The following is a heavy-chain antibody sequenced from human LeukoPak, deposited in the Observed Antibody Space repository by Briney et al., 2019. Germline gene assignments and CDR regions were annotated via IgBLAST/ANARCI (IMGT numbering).Heavy chain of an antibody. D-gene: IGHD3-22*01. CDR3: ARGYDY. V-gene: IGHV4-39*01. J-gene: IGHJ4*02. CDR2: INYSGNR. Sequence: KPSETLSLTCTVSGGFISGSHYYWAWIRQPPGKGLEWIVMINYSGNRYYNPSLWSRATISVDTSTNQFSLNLNSVTAADTAVYYCARGYDYWGQGTLVAVSS. CDR1: GGFISGSHYY.